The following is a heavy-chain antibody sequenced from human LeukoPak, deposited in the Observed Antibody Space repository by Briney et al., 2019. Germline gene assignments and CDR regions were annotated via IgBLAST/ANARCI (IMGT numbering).Heavy chain of an antibody. CDR2: INHSGST. CDR1: GGSFSGYY. CDR3: ARGPSYYYDSSGSDY. D-gene: IGHD3-22*01. J-gene: IGHJ4*02. Sequence: SETLSLTCAVYGGSFSGYYWSWIRQPPGKGLEWIGEINHSGSTNYNPSLKSRVTISVDTSKNQFSLKLSSVTAADTAVYYCARGPSYYYDSSGSDYWGQGTLVTDSS. V-gene: IGHV4-34*01.